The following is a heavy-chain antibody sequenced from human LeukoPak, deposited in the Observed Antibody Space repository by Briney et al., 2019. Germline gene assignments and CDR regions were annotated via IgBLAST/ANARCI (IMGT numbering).Heavy chain of an antibody. CDR2: IRYDRNNE. J-gene: IGHJ3*02. CDR3: AKARGDGYNDAYDM. V-gene: IGHV3-30*02. Sequence: GGSLRLSCAASGFTFSNYGMHWVRQAPGKGLEWMALIRYDRNNEYYADSVKGRFTVSGDNSKNTLYLQMNSLRAEDTAVYYGAKARGDGYNDAYDMWGQGTMVIVSS. CDR1: GFTFSNYG. D-gene: IGHD5-24*01.